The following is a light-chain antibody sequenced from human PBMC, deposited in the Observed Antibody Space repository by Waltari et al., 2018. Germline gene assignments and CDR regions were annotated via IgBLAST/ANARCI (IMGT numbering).Light chain of an antibody. CDR1: QDLDNW. CDR3: QQLHSYPRA. Sequence: AIQVTQSPSSLSASVGDRVTITCRASQDLDNWLAWYQQKPGKAPNLLIYGASVLESGVPSRFSGSGSGTDFTLTISSQQPEDFATYYCQQLHSYPRAFGGGTKVESK. V-gene: IGKV1-13*02. J-gene: IGKJ4*01. CDR2: GAS.